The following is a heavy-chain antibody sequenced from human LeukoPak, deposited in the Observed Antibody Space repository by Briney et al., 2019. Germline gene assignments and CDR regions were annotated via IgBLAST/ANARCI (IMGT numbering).Heavy chain of an antibody. Sequence: GASVKVSCKASGYTFTNYDINWVRQAAGQGLEWLARLNPSSGNTGYAQKFQGRVTITRDTSITTAYMELRSLTSGDTAVYYCVRPLGYCSGTTCSNALDIWGQGTTVTVSS. CDR2: LNPSSGNT. D-gene: IGHD2-2*03. J-gene: IGHJ3*02. CDR1: GYTFTNYD. V-gene: IGHV1-8*03. CDR3: VRPLGYCSGTTCSNALDI.